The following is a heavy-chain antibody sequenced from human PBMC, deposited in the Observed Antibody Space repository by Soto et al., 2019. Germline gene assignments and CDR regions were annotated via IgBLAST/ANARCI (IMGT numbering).Heavy chain of an antibody. D-gene: IGHD2-2*01. CDR3: AKVPEYCSSTSCYGFLPTFDS. J-gene: IGHJ5*01. CDR1: GFTFSSYA. CDR2: ISGSGGRT. Sequence: EVQLLESGGGLVQPGGSLRLSCAASGFTFSSYAMSWVRQAPGKGLEWVSAISGSGGRTYYADSVKGRFTITRDNSKNALYLQMNSLRAEDTAVYYGAKVPEYCSSTSCYGFLPTFDSWGQGSLVTVAS. V-gene: IGHV3-23*01.